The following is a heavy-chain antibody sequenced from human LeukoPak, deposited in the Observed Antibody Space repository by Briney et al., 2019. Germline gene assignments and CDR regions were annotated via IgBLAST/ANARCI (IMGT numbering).Heavy chain of an antibody. CDR3: ARVLVAGTEFDY. Sequence: SETLSLTCTVSGGSISSGGYYWSWIRQPPGKGLEWIGYIYHSGSTYYNPSLKSRVTISVDRSKNQFSLKLSSVTAADTAVYYCARVLVAGTEFDYWGQGTLVTVSS. D-gene: IGHD6-19*01. V-gene: IGHV4-30-2*01. CDR2: IYHSGST. CDR1: GGSISSGGYY. J-gene: IGHJ4*02.